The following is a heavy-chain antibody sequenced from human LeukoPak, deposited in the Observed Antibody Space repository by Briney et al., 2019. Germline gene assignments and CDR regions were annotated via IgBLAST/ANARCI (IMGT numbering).Heavy chain of an antibody. Sequence: PSETLSLTCAVYGGSFSAYYWSWIRQPPGQGLEWIGEINHSGSTNYNPSLKSRVTISIDTSKNQFYLEMSSVTAADTAVYYCARGRGARSSRWYNWFDPWGQGTLVTVSS. CDR3: ARGRGARSSRWYNWFDP. J-gene: IGHJ5*02. V-gene: IGHV4-34*01. CDR2: INHSGST. D-gene: IGHD6-13*01. CDR1: GGSFSAYY.